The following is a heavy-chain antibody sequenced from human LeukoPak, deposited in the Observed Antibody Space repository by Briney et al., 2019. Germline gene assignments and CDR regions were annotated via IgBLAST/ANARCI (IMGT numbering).Heavy chain of an antibody. J-gene: IGHJ6*03. V-gene: IGHV3-64*01. D-gene: IGHD3-10*01. Sequence: GGSLRLSCAASGFTFSSYAMHWVRQAPGKGLEYVSAISSNGGSTYYANSVKGRFTISRDNSKNTLYLQMGSLRAEDMAVYYCARDRGYPSYMDVWGKGTTVTVSS. CDR3: ARDRGYPSYMDV. CDR1: GFTFSSYA. CDR2: ISSNGGST.